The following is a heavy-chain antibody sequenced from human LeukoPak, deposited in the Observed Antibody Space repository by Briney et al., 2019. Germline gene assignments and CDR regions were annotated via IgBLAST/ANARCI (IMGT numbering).Heavy chain of an antibody. V-gene: IGHV3-74*01. J-gene: IGHJ3*02. D-gene: IGHD2-2*01. CDR2: INTDGSST. CDR3: ARPKHRYCSSTSCPDAFDI. CDR1: GFTFRKYW. Sequence: SGGSLRLSCAASGFTFRKYWLHWVRQAPGKGLVWVSRINTDGSSTSYADSVKGRFTISRDNAKNTLYLQMNSLRAEDTAVYYCARPKHRYCSSTSCPDAFDIWGQGTMVTVSS.